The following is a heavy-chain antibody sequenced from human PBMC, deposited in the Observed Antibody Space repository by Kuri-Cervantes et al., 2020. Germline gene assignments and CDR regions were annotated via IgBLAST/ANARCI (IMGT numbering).Heavy chain of an antibody. Sequence: SETLSLTCAVYGGSFSGYYWSWIRQPPGKGLEWIGEINHSGSTNYNPSLKSRVTISVGTSKNQFSLKLSSVTAADTAVYYCARRRRRGWFDPWGQGTLVTVSS. J-gene: IGHJ5*02. CDR1: GGSFSGYY. V-gene: IGHV4-34*01. CDR3: ARRRRRGWFDP. CDR2: INHSGST. D-gene: IGHD3-16*01.